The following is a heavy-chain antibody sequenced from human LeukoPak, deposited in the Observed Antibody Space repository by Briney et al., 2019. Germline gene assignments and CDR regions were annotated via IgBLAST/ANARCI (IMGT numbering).Heavy chain of an antibody. Sequence: GGSLRLSCAASGFTFSSYAMTWVRQAPGKGLEWVSGISGSGGATYSADSVKGRFTISRDNSKNTLYLQMSSLRAEDTAIYYCAKVLSGSYHPYYFGYWGQGTLVSVSS. D-gene: IGHD1-26*01. V-gene: IGHV3-23*01. CDR1: GFTFSSYA. J-gene: IGHJ4*02. CDR2: ISGSGGAT. CDR3: AKVLSGSYHPYYFGY.